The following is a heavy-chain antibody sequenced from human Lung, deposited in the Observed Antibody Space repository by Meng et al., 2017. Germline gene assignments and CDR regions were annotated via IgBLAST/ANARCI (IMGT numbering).Heavy chain of an antibody. Sequence: HVQLQESGPGLVKLSATLSLTCTVSGGSISSYYLSWIRQPPGKGLEWIGYIYYSGSTNYNPSLKSRVTISLDTSKNQFALNLSSVTAADTAVEYCSRSVWARDYWGQGTLVTVSS. D-gene: IGHD1-26*01. J-gene: IGHJ4*02. CDR1: GGSISSYY. CDR2: IYYSGST. V-gene: IGHV4-59*08. CDR3: SRSVWARDY.